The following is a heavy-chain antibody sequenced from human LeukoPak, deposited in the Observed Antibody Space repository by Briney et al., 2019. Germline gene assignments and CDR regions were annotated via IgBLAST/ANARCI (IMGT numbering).Heavy chain of an antibody. Sequence: GGSLRLSCAASGFIFSTYGMYCVRHAPGKGLEWVAFIRHDGSIKNYADSVKGGSPISRDNSKNTLYLQMNSLRAEDTAVYYCAKDSLADIDYWGQGTLVTVSS. CDR2: IRHDGSIK. CDR1: GFIFSTYG. J-gene: IGHJ4*02. D-gene: IGHD3-16*01. CDR3: AKDSLADIDY. V-gene: IGHV3-30*02.